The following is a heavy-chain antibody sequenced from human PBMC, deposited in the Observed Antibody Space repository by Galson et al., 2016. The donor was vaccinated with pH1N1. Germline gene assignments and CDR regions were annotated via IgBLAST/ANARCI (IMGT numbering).Heavy chain of an antibody. V-gene: IGHV4-31*03. D-gene: IGHD3-16*01. Sequence: LSLTCTVSGGSISSGSYYWSWIRQHPEKGLEWIGYIYYSGSTYYNPSLKSRVTISVDTSKNQFSLKLSSVTAADTAVYYCARVPRGEQLYYFDYWGQGTLVTVSS. J-gene: IGHJ4*02. CDR2: IYYSGST. CDR1: GGSISSGSYY. CDR3: ARVPRGEQLYYFDY.